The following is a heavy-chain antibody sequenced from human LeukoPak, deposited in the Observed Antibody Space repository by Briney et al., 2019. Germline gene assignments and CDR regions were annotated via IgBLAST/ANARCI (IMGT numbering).Heavy chain of an antibody. D-gene: IGHD3-22*01. CDR1: GDSIKTYY. CDR3: SRHRPEYYDATGYYNFDS. V-gene: IGHV4-59*08. J-gene: IGHJ4*02. Sequence: SETPSLTCTVSGDSIKTYYCSWIRQPPGKGQELIGFMFYSGHSKYNPSLKSRLTLSLDTSKSQFYLNMTPVTASDPAVYYCSRHRPEYYDATGYYNFDSWSQGTLVTVSS. CDR2: MFYSGHS.